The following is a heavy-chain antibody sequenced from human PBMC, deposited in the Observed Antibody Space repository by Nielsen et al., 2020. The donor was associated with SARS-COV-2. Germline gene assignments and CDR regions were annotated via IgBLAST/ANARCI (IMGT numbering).Heavy chain of an antibody. CDR2: IKQDGSER. CDR1: GFTFSSYG. D-gene: IGHD3-10*01. Sequence: GESLKISCAASGFTFSSYGMHWVRQGPGKGLEWVAHIKQDGSERHYVDSVRGRFTISRDNAQKSVDLHMNSLRVEDTAVYYCARIWYGVQWYFDFWGRGTLVTVSS. J-gene: IGHJ2*01. CDR3: ARIWYGVQWYFDF. V-gene: IGHV3-7*03.